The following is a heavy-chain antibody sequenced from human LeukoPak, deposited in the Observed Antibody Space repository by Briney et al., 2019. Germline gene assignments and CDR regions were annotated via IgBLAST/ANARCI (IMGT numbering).Heavy chain of an antibody. V-gene: IGHV1-69*04. Sequence: SVNVSCKASGGTFSSYAISWVRQAPGQGREWMGRISHILGIANYPQKFQGRVTITADKSTSTAYMELSSVRSEDTAVYYCARGYDFWSGHDAFDIWGQGTLVTVSS. CDR3: ARGYDFWSGHDAFDI. CDR1: GGTFSSYA. CDR2: ISHILGIA. J-gene: IGHJ3*02. D-gene: IGHD3-3*01.